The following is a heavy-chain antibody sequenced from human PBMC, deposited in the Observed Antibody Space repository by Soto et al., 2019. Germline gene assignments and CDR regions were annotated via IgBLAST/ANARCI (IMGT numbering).Heavy chain of an antibody. CDR2: ITWDSRVL. V-gene: IGHV3-9*01. J-gene: IGHJ4*02. Sequence: GGSLRLSCVGTGLNFDDFAMHWVRQAPGKGLEWVSGITWDSRVLAYADSVKGRFTISRDNARNSLYLQMDSLRDEDTALYYCAKGRYDFWSPYYFDSWGQGTLVTVSS. CDR3: AKGRYDFWSPYYFDS. D-gene: IGHD3-3*01. CDR1: GLNFDDFA.